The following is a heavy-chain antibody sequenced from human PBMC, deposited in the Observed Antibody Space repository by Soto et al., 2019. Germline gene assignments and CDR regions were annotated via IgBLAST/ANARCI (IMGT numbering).Heavy chain of an antibody. CDR3: ARWYQYCCGSGSYRPSTGMDV. J-gene: IGHJ6*02. Sequence: QVQLVQSGAEVKKPGSSVKVSCKASGGTFSSYAISWVRQAPGQGLAWMGGIIPIFATANYAQKFQGRVKITGDETQHSAELELRSRRSEDKAVYYCARWYQYCCGSGSYRPSTGMDVWGQGPTVTVSS. CDR2: IIPIFATA. CDR1: GGTFSSYA. V-gene: IGHV1-69*01. D-gene: IGHD3-10*01.